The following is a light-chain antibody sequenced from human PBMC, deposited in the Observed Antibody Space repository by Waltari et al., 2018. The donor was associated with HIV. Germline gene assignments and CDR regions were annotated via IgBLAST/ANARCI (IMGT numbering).Light chain of an antibody. CDR2: QNS. CDR3: QAWDNNSAV. CDR1: KLGDKN. Sequence: SYELTQPPSMSVSPGQTASITCSGDKLGDKNVCWYQPRPGQSPVMVIYQNSERPSGVPERFSGSKSGNTATLTISGTQAINEADYYCQAWDNNSAVFGGGTKLTVL. V-gene: IGLV3-1*01. J-gene: IGLJ2*01.